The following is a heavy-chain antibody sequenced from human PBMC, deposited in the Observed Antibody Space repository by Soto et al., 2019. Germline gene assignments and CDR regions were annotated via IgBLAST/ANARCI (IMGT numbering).Heavy chain of an antibody. Sequence: GGSLRLSCAASGFTFSSYGMHWVRQAPGKGLEWVAVISYDGSNKYYADSVKGRFTISRDNSKNTLYLQMNSLRAEDTAVYYCAKDLSLYVAVAGFDYWGQGTLVTVSS. J-gene: IGHJ4*02. CDR3: AKDLSLYVAVAGFDY. D-gene: IGHD6-19*01. CDR1: GFTFSSYG. CDR2: ISYDGSNK. V-gene: IGHV3-30*18.